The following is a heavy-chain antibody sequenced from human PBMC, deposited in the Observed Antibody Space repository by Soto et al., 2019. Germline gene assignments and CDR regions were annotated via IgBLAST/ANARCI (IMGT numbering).Heavy chain of an antibody. J-gene: IGHJ4*02. CDR3: ASRGYYYGSGSYYKAFDY. V-gene: IGHV4-34*01. D-gene: IGHD3-10*01. Sequence: PSETLSLTCAVYGGSFIGYYWSWIRQPPGKGLEWIGEINHSESTNYNPSLKSRVTISVDTSKNQFSLKLSSVTAADTAVYYCASRGYYYGSGSYYKAFDYWGQGTLVTVSS. CDR2: INHSEST. CDR1: GGSFIGYY.